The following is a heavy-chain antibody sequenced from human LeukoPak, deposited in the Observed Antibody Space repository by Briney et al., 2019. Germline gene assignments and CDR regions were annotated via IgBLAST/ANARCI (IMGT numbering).Heavy chain of an antibody. CDR1: GFPFSINS. D-gene: IGHD3-10*02. J-gene: IGHJ6*04. V-gene: IGHV3-53*01. CDR2: IYSGGNT. Sequence: TGGSLRLSCTVSGFPFSINSMSWVRQAPGKGLEWVSFIYSGGNTHYSDSVKGRFTISRDNAKNSLYLQMNSLRAEDTAVYYCAELGITMIGGVWGKGTTVTISS. CDR3: AELGITMIGGV.